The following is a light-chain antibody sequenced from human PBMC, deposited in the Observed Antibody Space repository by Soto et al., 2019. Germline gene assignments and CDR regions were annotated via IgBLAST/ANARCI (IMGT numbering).Light chain of an antibody. Sequence: EIVLTQSPATLSLSPGERATLSCRASQSVSSYLAWYQQKPGQAPRLLIYDASNRATGIPGRFSGSGSGTDFTLTISSLEPEDFAVYYCQQRSSWPLTFGGGTKVDIK. J-gene: IGKJ4*01. V-gene: IGKV3-11*01. CDR3: QQRSSWPLT. CDR2: DAS. CDR1: QSVSSY.